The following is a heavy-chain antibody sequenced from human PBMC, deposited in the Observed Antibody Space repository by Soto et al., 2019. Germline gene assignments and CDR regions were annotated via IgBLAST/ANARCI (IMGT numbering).Heavy chain of an antibody. CDR3: ARVTGNTGNFDY. CDR1: GGSIISYY. V-gene: IGHV4-59*01. D-gene: IGHD2-8*02. CDR2: IYYSGST. J-gene: IGHJ4*02. Sequence: SETLSLTCTVSGGSIISYYWTWIRQPPGKGLEWIGNIYYSGSTSYNTSLKSRVTISVDTSKNQFSLKMSSLIAADTAVYYCARVTGNTGNFDYWCKGILVTGSS.